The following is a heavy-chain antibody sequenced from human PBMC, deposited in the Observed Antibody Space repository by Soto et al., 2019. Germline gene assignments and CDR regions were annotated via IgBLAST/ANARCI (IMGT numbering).Heavy chain of an antibody. V-gene: IGHV3-9*01. CDR2: ITWDSGKV. J-gene: IGHJ4*02. Sequence: EVQLVESGGDFVQPGRSLRLSCAASGFPFHGYGMVWVRRVAGKGLEWVSGITWDSGKVGYADSVKGRFTISRDNARNSLYLQMNSLRVEDTAFYYCAKDRGSVLGVISDWGQGTLVTVSS. D-gene: IGHD3-10*01. CDR1: GFPFHGYG. CDR3: AKDRGSVLGVISD.